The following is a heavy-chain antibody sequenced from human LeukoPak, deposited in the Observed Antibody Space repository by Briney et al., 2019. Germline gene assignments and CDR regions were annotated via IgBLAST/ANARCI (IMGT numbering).Heavy chain of an antibody. J-gene: IGHJ5*02. CDR3: AKGAYERAWLDP. CDR2: LNPNSGAT. Sequence: ASVKVSCKASGYTFTGYYMHWVRQAPGQGPEWMGWLNPNSGATYYAQKFHGRVTLTRDTSISTAYLEMDNLRSDDTAVYFCAKGAYERAWLDPWGQGTLVTVSS. CDR1: GYTFTGYY. D-gene: IGHD2-21*01. V-gene: IGHV1-2*02.